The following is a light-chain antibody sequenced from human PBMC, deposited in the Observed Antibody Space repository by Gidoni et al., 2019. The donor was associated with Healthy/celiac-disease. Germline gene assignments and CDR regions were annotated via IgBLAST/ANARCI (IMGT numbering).Light chain of an antibody. J-gene: IGKJ1*01. CDR1: QSVSSN. Sequence: ELVMTQSPATLSVSPGERATLSCRASQSVSSNLAWYQQKPGQAPRLLIYGASTRATGIPARFSGSGSGKEFTLTISSLQSEDFAVYYCQQYNNWPQAFGQXTKVEIK. CDR3: QQYNNWPQA. CDR2: GAS. V-gene: IGKV3-15*01.